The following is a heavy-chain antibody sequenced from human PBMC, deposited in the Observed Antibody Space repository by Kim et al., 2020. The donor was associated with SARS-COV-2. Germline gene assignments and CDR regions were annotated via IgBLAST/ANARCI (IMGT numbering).Heavy chain of an antibody. V-gene: IGHV1-69*01. Sequence: TANYAQKFQGRVTVTADESTSTAYMELSSLRSEDTAVYYCARGRDGFLDYWGQGTLVTVSS. CDR2: TA. CDR3: ARGRDGFLDY. J-gene: IGHJ4*02. D-gene: IGHD5-12*01.